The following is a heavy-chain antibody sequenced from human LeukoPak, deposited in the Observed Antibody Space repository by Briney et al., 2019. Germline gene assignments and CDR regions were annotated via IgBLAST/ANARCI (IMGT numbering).Heavy chain of an antibody. CDR3: ARDDPVVVVAATLDY. V-gene: IGHV1-18*01. CDR1: GGTCSSYA. Sequence: GASVKVSCKASGGTCSSYAISWVRQAPGQGLEWMGWISAYNGNTNYAQKLQGRVTMTTDTSTSTAYMELRSLRSDDTAVYYCARDDPVVVVAATLDYWGQGTLVTVSS. CDR2: ISAYNGNT. D-gene: IGHD2-15*01. J-gene: IGHJ4*02.